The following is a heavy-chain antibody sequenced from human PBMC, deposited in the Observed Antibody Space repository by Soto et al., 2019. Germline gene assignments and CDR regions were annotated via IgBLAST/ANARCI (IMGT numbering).Heavy chain of an antibody. Sequence: SETLSLTCTVSGGSISSYYWSWIRQPPGKGLEWIGYIYYSGSTNYNPSLKSRVTISVDTSKNQFSLKLSSVTAADTAVYYCARGPPEIHDYGDRYYFDYWGQGTLVTVSS. J-gene: IGHJ4*02. V-gene: IGHV4-59*01. D-gene: IGHD4-17*01. CDR1: GGSISSYY. CDR2: IYYSGST. CDR3: ARGPPEIHDYGDRYYFDY.